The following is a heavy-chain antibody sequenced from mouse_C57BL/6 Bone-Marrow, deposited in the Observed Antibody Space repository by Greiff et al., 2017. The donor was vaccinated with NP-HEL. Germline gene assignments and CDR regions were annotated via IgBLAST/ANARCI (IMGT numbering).Heavy chain of an antibody. CDR1: GYTFTSYW. CDR3: ARGGPLNY. CDR2: IDPSDSYT. V-gene: IGHV1-69*01. D-gene: IGHD6-1*01. J-gene: IGHJ2*01. Sequence: VQLQQPGAELVMPGASVKLSCKASGYTFTSYWMHWVKQRPGQGLEWIGEIDPSDSYTNYNQKFKGKSTLTVAKSSSTAYMQLSSLTSEDAAVYYRARGGPLNYGGQGTTLTVSA.